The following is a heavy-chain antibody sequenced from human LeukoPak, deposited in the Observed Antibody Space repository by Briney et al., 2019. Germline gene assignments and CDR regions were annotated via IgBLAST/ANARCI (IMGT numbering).Heavy chain of an antibody. D-gene: IGHD3-10*01. J-gene: IGHJ4*02. CDR3: TTDYGSGSYHYFNY. V-gene: IGHV3-15*01. Sequence: GGSLRLSRPASRFTYSNARLGWVRQAPGKGLEWVGRIKSKTDGGTTDYAAPVKGRFAISRDDSKNTLYLQMNSLKTEDTAVYYCTTDYGSGSYHYFNYWGQGTLVTVSS. CDR2: IKSKTDGGTT. CDR1: RFTYSNAR.